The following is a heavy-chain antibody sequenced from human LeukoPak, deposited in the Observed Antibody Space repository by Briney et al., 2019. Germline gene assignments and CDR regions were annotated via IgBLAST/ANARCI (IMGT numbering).Heavy chain of an antibody. V-gene: IGHV4-39*01. CDR3: ARSTHDYDFWSGYYPLDS. CDR2: IYHTGST. D-gene: IGHD3-3*01. Sequence: SETLSLTCTVSGGSISSDSYYWGWIRQPPGKGLEWIGSIYHTGSTYYNPSPKSRVTMSVETSKKQFSLKLSSVTAADMAVYYCARSTHDYDFWSGYYPLDSWGQGTLVTVSS. CDR1: GGSISSDSYY. J-gene: IGHJ4*02.